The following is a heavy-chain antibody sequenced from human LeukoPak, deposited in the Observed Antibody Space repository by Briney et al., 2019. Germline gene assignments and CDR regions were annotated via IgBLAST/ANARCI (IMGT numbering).Heavy chain of an antibody. CDR2: INPNSGGT. D-gene: IGHD3-22*01. CDR3: ARPKNYYDSSGSLDY. J-gene: IGHJ4*02. Sequence: ASVKVSCKASGYTFTGYYMHWVRQAPGQGLEWMGWINPNSGGTNYAQKFQGRVTMTRDTSISTAYMELSRLRSDDTAVYYCARPKNYYDSSGSLDYWGQGTLVTVSS. V-gene: IGHV1-2*02. CDR1: GYTFTGYY.